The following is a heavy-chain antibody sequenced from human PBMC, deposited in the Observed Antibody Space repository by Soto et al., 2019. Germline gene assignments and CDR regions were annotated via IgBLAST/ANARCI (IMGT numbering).Heavy chain of an antibody. D-gene: IGHD6-6*01. CDR3: ARNTFSTSSYNFLDP. Sequence: QVQLQESGPGLVKSSGTLSLTCVVSSASIGSGYWWSWVRQPPGKGLEWIGEIYESGRTNYNPSLKSRATISVGKSRNQFSLQLKSLTAADTAVYYCARNTFSTSSYNFLDPWGQGALVTVSS. CDR1: SASIGSGYW. J-gene: IGHJ5*02. V-gene: IGHV4-4*02. CDR2: IYESGRT.